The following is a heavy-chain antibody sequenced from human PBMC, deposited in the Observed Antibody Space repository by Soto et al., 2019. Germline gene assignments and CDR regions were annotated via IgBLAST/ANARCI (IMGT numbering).Heavy chain of an antibody. CDR2: GTA. CDR1: GGTFSSYA. J-gene: IGHJ4*01. Sequence: QVQLVQSGAEVKKPGSSVKVSCKASGGTFSSYAISWVRQAPGQGLGTANYAQKFQGRVTITADESTSTAYMELSSLRSGDTAVYYCGASRAYVDTAMVGRGYWGQGTLVTVSS. V-gene: IGHV1-69*11. CDR3: GASRAYVDTAMVGRGY. D-gene: IGHD5-18*01.